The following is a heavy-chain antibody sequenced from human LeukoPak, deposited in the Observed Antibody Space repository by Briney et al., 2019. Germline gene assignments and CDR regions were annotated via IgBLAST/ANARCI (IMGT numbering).Heavy chain of an antibody. V-gene: IGHV3-23*01. CDR1: GFTFSSYA. J-gene: IGHJ2*01. CDR2: ISGSGGST. D-gene: IGHD7-27*01. Sequence: GGSLRLSCAASGFTFSSYAMSWVRQAPGKGLEWVSAISGSGGSTYYADSVKGRFTISRDNSKKRLYLQMNSLRAEDTAVYYCAKGPNWGDHWYFDLWGRGTLVTVSS. CDR3: AKGPNWGDHWYFDL.